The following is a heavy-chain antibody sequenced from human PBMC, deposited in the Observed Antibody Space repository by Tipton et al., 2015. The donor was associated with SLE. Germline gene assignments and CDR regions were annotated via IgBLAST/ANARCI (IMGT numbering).Heavy chain of an antibody. CDR3: ARDYGLGDAFDI. CDR1: GYSISSGYY. Sequence: TLSLTCAVSGYSISSGYYWGWIRQPPGKGLGWIGGSYHSGSTYYNPSLKSRGTISVETSKNQFSLKLSSVTAADTAVYYCARDYGLGDAFDIWGQGTMVTVSS. CDR2: SYHSGST. J-gene: IGHJ3*02. V-gene: IGHV4-38-2*02. D-gene: IGHD3/OR15-3a*01.